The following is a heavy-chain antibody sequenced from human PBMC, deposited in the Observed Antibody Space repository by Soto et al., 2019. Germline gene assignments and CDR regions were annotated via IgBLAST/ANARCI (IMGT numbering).Heavy chain of an antibody. CDR3: ARNLYGRAFDI. J-gene: IGHJ3*02. Sequence: QAQLEQSGPEVKRPGASLKVSCKASAYTFTSYHISWVRQAPGQGLEWIGWINAFDDDTNYSQKFQDRVTMTAHGSTDTAYLDLRSLGSDDTAIYYCARNLYGRAFDIWGQGTMVTVSS. CDR2: INAFDDDT. V-gene: IGHV1-18*04. CDR1: AYTFTSYH. D-gene: IGHD2-8*01.